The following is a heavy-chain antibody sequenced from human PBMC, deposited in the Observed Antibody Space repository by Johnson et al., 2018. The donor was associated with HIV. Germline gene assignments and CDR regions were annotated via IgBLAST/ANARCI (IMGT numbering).Heavy chain of an antibody. V-gene: IGHV3-30-3*01. CDR2: ISFDGSNK. CDR1: GFTFSSYA. CDR3: ARALTMVRGVISDALDI. Sequence: QVQLVESGGGVVQPGRSLRLSCAASGFTFSSYAMHWVRQAPGKGLEWAAVISFDGSNKYYADSVKGRFTISRDNSKNTLYLQMNSLRAEDTALYYCARALTMVRGVISDALDIWGQETMVTVSS. J-gene: IGHJ3*02. D-gene: IGHD3-10*01.